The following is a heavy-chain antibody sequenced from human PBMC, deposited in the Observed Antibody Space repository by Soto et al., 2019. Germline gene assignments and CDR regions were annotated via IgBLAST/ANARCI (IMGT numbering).Heavy chain of an antibody. CDR3: ATVVIPGTRHTDFDS. CDR2: INHSGST. CDR1: GGSFSGYY. V-gene: IGHV4-34*01. J-gene: IGHJ5*01. D-gene: IGHD2-21*01. Sequence: PSETLSLTCAVYGGSFSGYYWSWIRQPPGKGLEWIGEINHSGSTNYNPSLTGQVPISVDTSKNQFSLNLTSVTATDTAVYSCATVVIPGTRHTDFDSRGQGVSVTVSS.